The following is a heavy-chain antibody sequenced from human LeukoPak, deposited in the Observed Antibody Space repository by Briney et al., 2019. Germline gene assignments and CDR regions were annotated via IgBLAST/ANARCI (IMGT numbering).Heavy chain of an antibody. CDR3: ARGTTMSANWFDP. CDR1: GSTFSSHT. V-gene: IGHV3-48*04. Sequence: GGSLRLSCAASGSTFSSHTMNWVRQAPGKGLEWISYISNTGSVIYYADSVKGRFTISRDNAKNSLYLQMNSLRAEDTAVYYCARGTTMSANWFDPWGQGTLVTVSS. J-gene: IGHJ5*02. CDR2: ISNTGSVI. D-gene: IGHD3-10*02.